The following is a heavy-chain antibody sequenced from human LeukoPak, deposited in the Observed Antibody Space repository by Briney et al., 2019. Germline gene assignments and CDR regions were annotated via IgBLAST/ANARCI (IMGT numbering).Heavy chain of an antibody. D-gene: IGHD2-15*01. CDR3: ARMVSGVARALDY. CDR1: GFTFSSYG. CDR2: IWYDGSNK. J-gene: IGHJ4*02. Sequence: GGSLRLSCAASGFTFSSYGMHWVRQAPGKGLEWVAVIWYDGSNKYYAGSVKGRFTISRDNSKNTLYLQMNSLRAEDTAVYYCARMVSGVARALDYWGQGTLVTVSS. V-gene: IGHV3-33*01.